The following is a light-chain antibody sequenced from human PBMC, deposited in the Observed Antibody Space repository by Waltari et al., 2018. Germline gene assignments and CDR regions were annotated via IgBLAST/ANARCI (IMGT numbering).Light chain of an antibody. Sequence: EIVLTQSPGTLSLSPGERATLSCWASQSVGRSLAWYQQKRSQAPRLLIYGASTRATGIPARFSGSGSGTDFSLTISRLEPEDFAVYYCQHYVRLPVTFGQGTKLEIK. CDR2: GAS. V-gene: IGKV3-20*01. J-gene: IGKJ1*01. CDR3: QHYVRLPVT. CDR1: QSVGRS.